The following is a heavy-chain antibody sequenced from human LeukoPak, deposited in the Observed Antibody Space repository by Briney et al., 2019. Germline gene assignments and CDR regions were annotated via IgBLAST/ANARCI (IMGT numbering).Heavy chain of an antibody. CDR1: GFTFSSYE. Sequence: PGGSLRLSCAASGFTFSSYEMNWVRQAPGKGLEWVSYISSSGSTIYYADSVKGRFTISRDNAMNSLYLQMNSLRGEDTAVYYCATLVNYWSFDYWGQGTLVTVSS. CDR3: ATLVNYWSFDY. CDR2: ISSSGSTI. J-gene: IGHJ4*02. D-gene: IGHD1-1*01. V-gene: IGHV3-48*03.